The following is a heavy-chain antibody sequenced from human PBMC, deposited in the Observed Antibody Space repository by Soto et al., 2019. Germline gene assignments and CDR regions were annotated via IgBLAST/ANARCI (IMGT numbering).Heavy chain of an antibody. D-gene: IGHD6-6*01. CDR3: ATPSIAARHSAWPNKYYYYYGMAV. CDR1: GYRLTELS. CDR2: FDPEDGET. J-gene: IGHJ6*02. Sequence: SVKVSRKVVGYRLTELSVHCLLHHTGKGLEWMGGFDPEDGETIYAQKFQGRVTMTEDTSTDTAYMELSSLRSEDTAVYYCATPSIAARHSAWPNKYYYYYGMAVLGQGTTVTGSS. V-gene: IGHV1-24*01.